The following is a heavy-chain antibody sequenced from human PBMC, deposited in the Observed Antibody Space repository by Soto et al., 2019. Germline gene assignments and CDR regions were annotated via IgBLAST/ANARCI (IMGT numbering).Heavy chain of an antibody. CDR3: ARPLWRNDYNWEYFGL. J-gene: IGHJ2*01. V-gene: IGHV3-30-3*01. CDR2: ISYDGSNK. CDR1: GFTFSSYA. D-gene: IGHD4-4*01. Sequence: QVQLVESGGGVVQPGRSLRLSCAASGFTFSSYAMHWVRQAPGKGLEWVAVISYDGSNKYYADSVKGRFTISRDNSKNTLYLQMNSLRAEDTAVYYCARPLWRNDYNWEYFGLWGRGSLVTVSS.